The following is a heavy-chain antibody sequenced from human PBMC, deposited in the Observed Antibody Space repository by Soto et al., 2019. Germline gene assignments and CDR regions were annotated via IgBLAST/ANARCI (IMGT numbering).Heavy chain of an antibody. CDR2: VYHTGRT. D-gene: IGHD1-1*01. V-gene: IGHV4-61*01. Sequence: ASETLSLTCTVSGGSFKSGSYSWSWIRQPPGKGLEWIRYVYHTGRTSYNPSLKSRVSISMDTSKNQFSLNLDSVTAADTAVYYCARAPNTGTGDNYYYGMDVWGQGTTVTVSS. J-gene: IGHJ6*02. CDR1: GGSFKSGSYS. CDR3: ARAPNTGTGDNYYYGMDV.